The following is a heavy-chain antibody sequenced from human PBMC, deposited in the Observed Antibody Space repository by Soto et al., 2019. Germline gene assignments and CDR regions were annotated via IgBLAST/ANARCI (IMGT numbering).Heavy chain of an antibody. D-gene: IGHD6-13*01. CDR2: IWYDGSNK. CDR3: ARDRRPYSSSPRSGLGFDP. J-gene: IGHJ5*02. V-gene: IGHV3-33*01. Sequence: GGSLRLSCAASGFTFSSYGMHWVRQAPGKGLEWVAVIWYDGSNKYYADSVKGRFTISRDNSKNTLYLQMNSLRAEDTAVYYCARDRRPYSSSPRSGLGFDPWGQGTLVTVSS. CDR1: GFTFSSYG.